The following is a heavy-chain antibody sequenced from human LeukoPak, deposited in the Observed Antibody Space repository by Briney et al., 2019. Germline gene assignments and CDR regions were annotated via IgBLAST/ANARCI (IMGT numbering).Heavy chain of an antibody. D-gene: IGHD2-2*01. CDR1: GYTFTGYY. Sequence: ASVTVSFTASGYTFTGYYMHWMRQAPGPGLEWMGWINPNSGGTNYAQKFQGRVTMTRDTSISTAYMELSRLRSDDTAVYYCARDQVPAAMDPDWFDPWGQGTLVTVSS. CDR2: INPNSGGT. CDR3: ARDQVPAAMDPDWFDP. V-gene: IGHV1-2*02. J-gene: IGHJ5*02.